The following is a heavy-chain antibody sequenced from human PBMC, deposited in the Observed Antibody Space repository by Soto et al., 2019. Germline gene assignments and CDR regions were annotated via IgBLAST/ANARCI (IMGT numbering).Heavy chain of an antibody. V-gene: IGHV3-33*01. CDR2: IWYDGSNK. Sequence: GGSLRLSCAASGFTFSSYGMHWVRQAPGKGLEWVAVIWYDGSNKYYADSVKGRFTTSRDNSKNTLYLQMNSLRAEDTAVYYCARDPNWNYFFIWGQGTLVTVSS. CDR1: GFTFSSYG. J-gene: IGHJ4*02. CDR3: ARDPNWNYFFI. D-gene: IGHD1-1*01.